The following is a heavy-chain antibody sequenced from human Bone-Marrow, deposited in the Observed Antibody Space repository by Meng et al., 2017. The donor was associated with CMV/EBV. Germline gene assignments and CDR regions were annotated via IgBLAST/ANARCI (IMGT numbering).Heavy chain of an antibody. CDR3: ARETRGL. J-gene: IGHJ4*01. CDR2: ISCDGSNK. CDR1: GFTFSSYA. Sequence: GESLKISCAASGFTFSSYAMHWVRQAPGKGLEWVAVISCDGSNKYYADSVKGRFTISRDNSKNTLYLQMNSLRAEDTGVYYCARETRGLWGHGTLVTVSS. V-gene: IGHV3-30*04.